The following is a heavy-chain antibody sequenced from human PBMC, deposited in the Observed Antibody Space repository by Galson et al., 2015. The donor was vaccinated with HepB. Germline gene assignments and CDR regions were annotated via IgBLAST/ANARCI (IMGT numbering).Heavy chain of an antibody. Sequence: CAISGDSVSSNSAVWNWIRQSPSRGLEWLGRTFYRSKWYSDYAVSVKGRMTINPDTSKNQFSLQLNSVTPEDTAVYYCARRITVAGGPQFDYWGQGTLVTVSS. D-gene: IGHD6-19*01. CDR2: TFYRSKWYS. CDR1: GDSVSSNSAV. CDR3: ARRITVAGGPQFDY. V-gene: IGHV6-1*01. J-gene: IGHJ4*02.